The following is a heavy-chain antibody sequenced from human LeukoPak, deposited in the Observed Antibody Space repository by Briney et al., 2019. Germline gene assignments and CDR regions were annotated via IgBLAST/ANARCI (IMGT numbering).Heavy chain of an antibody. CDR3: ARHPGLSTGTSDPLDFDY. Sequence: PSETLSLTCTVSGGSISSYYWSWIRQPAGKGLEWIGRIYTSGSTNYNPSLKSRVTMSVDTSKNQFSLKLSSVTAADTAVYYCARHPGLSTGTSDPLDFDYWGQGTLVTVSS. CDR1: GGSISSYY. J-gene: IGHJ4*02. V-gene: IGHV4-4*07. CDR2: IYTSGST. D-gene: IGHD1-7*01.